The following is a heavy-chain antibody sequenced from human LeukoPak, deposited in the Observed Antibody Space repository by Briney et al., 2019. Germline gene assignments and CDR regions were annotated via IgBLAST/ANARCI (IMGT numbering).Heavy chain of an antibody. J-gene: IGHJ3*02. Sequence: AGSLRLSCAASGFTFSSYSMNWVRQAPGKGLEWVSSISSSSSYIYYADSVKGRFTISRDNAKNSLYLQMNSLKSEDTAPYYCSRVDARWESEGFDMWGQGTMVTVSS. CDR3: SRVDARWESEGFDM. CDR1: GFTFSSYS. V-gene: IGHV3-21*03. D-gene: IGHD1-26*01. CDR2: ISSSSSYI.